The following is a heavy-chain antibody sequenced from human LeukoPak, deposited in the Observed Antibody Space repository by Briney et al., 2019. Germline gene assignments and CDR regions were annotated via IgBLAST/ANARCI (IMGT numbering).Heavy chain of an antibody. V-gene: IGHV1-69*06. CDR1: GGTFSSYA. J-gene: IGHJ4*02. CDR3: ARVRGQLWLRVFDY. D-gene: IGHD5-18*01. CDR2: IIPIFGTA. Sequence: GASVKVSCKASGGTFSSYAISWVRQAPGQGLEWMGGIIPIFGTANYAQKFQGRVTITADKSTSTAYMELSRLRSDEAAVYYCARVRGQLWLRVFDYWGQGTLVTVSS.